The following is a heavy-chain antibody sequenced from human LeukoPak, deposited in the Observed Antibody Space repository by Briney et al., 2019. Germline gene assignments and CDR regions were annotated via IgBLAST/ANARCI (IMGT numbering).Heavy chain of an antibody. CDR1: GFTFSSYE. D-gene: IGHD2-2*01. V-gene: IGHV3-48*03. J-gene: IGHJ4*02. CDR3: AREYCSSTSCYAFDY. CDR2: ISSSGSTI. Sequence: PGGSLRLSCAASGFTFSSYEMNWVRQPPGKGLEWVSYISSSGSTIYYADSVKGRFTVSRDNAKNSLYLQMNSLRAEDTAVYYCAREYCSSTSCYAFDYWGQGTLVTVSS.